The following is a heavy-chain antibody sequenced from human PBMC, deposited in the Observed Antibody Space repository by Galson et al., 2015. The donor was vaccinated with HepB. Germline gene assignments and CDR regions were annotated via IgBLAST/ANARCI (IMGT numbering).Heavy chain of an antibody. CDR2: IYDSGST. V-gene: IGHV4-59*01. Sequence: ETLSLTCTVSYGSISTYYWSWIRQPPGKGLEWIGYIYDSGSTNYNPSLKSRVTISVDMSKNQFSLRLSSVTAADTAVYYCAREAAAGESYYYRMDVWGQGTTVTVSS. CDR3: AREAAAGESYYYRMDV. J-gene: IGHJ6*02. CDR1: YGSISTYY. D-gene: IGHD6-13*01.